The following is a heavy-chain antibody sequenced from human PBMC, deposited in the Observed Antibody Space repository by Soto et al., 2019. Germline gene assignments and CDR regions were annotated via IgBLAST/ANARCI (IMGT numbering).Heavy chain of an antibody. D-gene: IGHD3-3*01. V-gene: IGHV4-31*03. CDR2: IYYSGST. CDR1: GGSISSGGYY. J-gene: IGHJ5*02. Sequence: SETLSLTCTVSGGSISSGGYYWSWIRQHPGKGLEWIGYIYYSGSTYYNPSLKSRVTISVDTSKNQFSLKLSSVTAADTAVYYWAREGRFTDNWFDPWGQGNLVTVSS. CDR3: AREGRFTDNWFDP.